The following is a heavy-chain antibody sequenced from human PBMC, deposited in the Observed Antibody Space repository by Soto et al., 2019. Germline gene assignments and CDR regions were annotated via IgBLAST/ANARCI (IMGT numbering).Heavy chain of an antibody. D-gene: IGHD2-15*01. CDR3: ARHTIGEIVVGVAATCCFHP. CDR1: GGSISSSSYY. J-gene: IGHJ5*02. Sequence: QLQLQESGPGLVKPSETLSLTCTVSGGSISSSSYYWGWIRQPPGKGLEWIGSIYYSGSTYYNPYLKSRVTISGDTSKNQLPLKVGSVTAADTAVYYCARHTIGEIVVGVAATCCFHPWGQGSLVSASS. CDR2: IYYSGST. V-gene: IGHV4-39*01.